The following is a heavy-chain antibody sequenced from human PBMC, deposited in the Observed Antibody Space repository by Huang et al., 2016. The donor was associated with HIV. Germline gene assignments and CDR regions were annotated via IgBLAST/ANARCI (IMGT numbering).Heavy chain of an antibody. Sequence: EVQLVESGGGLVKPGGSLRLSCAASGFSLDSYNLYWVRQTPVKWLQWVSSISPSSSFIDYADSVKGRFSISRDNAKNSLYLQMNNLRGEDTAVYYCARDRGQQLSPFDSWGQGTLVTVSS. CDR1: GFSLDSYN. J-gene: IGHJ4*02. D-gene: IGHD6-13*01. CDR3: ARDRGQQLSPFDS. V-gene: IGHV3-21*01. CDR2: ISPSSSFI.